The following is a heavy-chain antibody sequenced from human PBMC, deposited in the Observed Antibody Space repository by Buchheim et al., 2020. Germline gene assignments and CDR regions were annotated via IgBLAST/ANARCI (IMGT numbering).Heavy chain of an antibody. CDR3: AKDPQWFGEFLPDY. V-gene: IGHV3-23*01. Sequence: EVQLLESGGGLVQPGGSLRLSCAASGFTFSSYAMSWVRLAPGKGLEWVSAISGSGGSTYYADFVKGRFTIFGYNSKNTLFLQMNSLRAEDTAVYYCAKDPQWFGEFLPDYWGQGTL. D-gene: IGHD3-10*01. CDR1: GFTFSSYA. CDR2: ISGSGGST. J-gene: IGHJ4*02.